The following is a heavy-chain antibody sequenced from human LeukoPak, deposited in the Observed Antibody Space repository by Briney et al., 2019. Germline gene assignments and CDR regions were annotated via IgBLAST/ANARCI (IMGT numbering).Heavy chain of an antibody. Sequence: GGSLRLSCAASGFTFSSYSMNWVRQAPGKGLEWVSSISSSSNYIYYADSMKGRFTISRDNAQNSLYLQMNSLRAEDTAVYYCARGGYDSRGYYFNAFDIWGQGTMVTVSS. CDR3: ARGGYDSRGYYFNAFDI. CDR2: ISSSSNYI. CDR1: GFTFSSYS. J-gene: IGHJ3*02. D-gene: IGHD3-22*01. V-gene: IGHV3-21*01.